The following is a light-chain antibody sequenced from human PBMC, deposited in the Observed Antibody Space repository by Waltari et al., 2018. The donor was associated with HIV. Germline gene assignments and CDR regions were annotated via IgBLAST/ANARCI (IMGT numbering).Light chain of an antibody. J-gene: IGLJ3*02. CDR3: QSSDSSGNYWA. CDR1: ALPKQY. V-gene: IGLV3-25*03. Sequence: SYELTQPPSVSVSPGQTATISCSGDALPKQYGCWYQQKPGQATVVVLYKDSDRPSGIPERFSGSSSGTTVTLTISGVQAEDEADYYCQSSDSSGNYWAFGGGTKLTVL. CDR2: KDS.